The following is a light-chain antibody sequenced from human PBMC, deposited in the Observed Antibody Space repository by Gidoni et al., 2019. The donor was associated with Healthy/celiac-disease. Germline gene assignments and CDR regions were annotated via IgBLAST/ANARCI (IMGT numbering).Light chain of an antibody. V-gene: IGKV3-20*01. CDR1: QSVSSSY. J-gene: IGKJ1*01. CDR2: GAS. Sequence: EIVLTQSPGTLSLSPGERATLSCRASQSVSSSYLAWYQQKPGQAPRLLIYGASSRATGIPDRFSGSGSGTDFTLTISRLEPEDFAVYYCQQRKAFXXXTKVEIK. CDR3: QQRKA.